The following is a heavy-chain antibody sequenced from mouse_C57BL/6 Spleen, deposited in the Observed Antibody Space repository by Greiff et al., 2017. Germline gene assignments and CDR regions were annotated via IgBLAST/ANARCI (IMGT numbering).Heavy chain of an antibody. CDR1: GYTFTEYT. V-gene: IGHV1-62-2*01. Sequence: VQLQESGAELVKPGASVKLSCKASGYTFTEYTINWVKQRSGQGLAWIGWFYPGCGSIKYNEKFKVKATLTADKSSCTVYMELSRLTSEDSAVYFCARHEGYGNFSWFAYWGQGTLVTVSA. J-gene: IGHJ3*01. CDR3: ARHEGYGNFSWFAY. CDR2: FYPGCGSI. D-gene: IGHD2-10*02.